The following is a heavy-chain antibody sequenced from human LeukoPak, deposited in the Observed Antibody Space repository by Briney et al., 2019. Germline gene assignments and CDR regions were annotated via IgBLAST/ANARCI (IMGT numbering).Heavy chain of an antibody. CDR2: ISYDGSNK. D-gene: IGHD6-19*01. J-gene: IGHJ4*02. CDR1: GFTFSSYG. CDR3: AKVLSSGWYYDY. Sequence: GGSLRLSCAASGFTFSSYGMHWVRQAPGKGLEWVAVISYDGSNKYYADSVKGRFTISRDNSENTLYLQMNSLRAEDTAVYYCAKVLSSGWYYDYWGQGTLVTVSS. V-gene: IGHV3-30*18.